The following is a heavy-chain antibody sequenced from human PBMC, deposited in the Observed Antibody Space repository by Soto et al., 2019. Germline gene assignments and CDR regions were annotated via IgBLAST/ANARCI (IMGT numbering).Heavy chain of an antibody. CDR3: ARDFSWFGELIASDY. CDR1: GYTFTSYA. V-gene: IGHV1-3*01. Sequence: QVQLVQSGVEVKKPGASVKVSCKASGYTFTSYAMHWVRQAPGQRLEWMGWINAGNGNTKYSQKFQGRVTITRDTSASTAYMELSSLRSEDTAVYYCARDFSWFGELIASDYWGQGTLVTVSS. CDR2: INAGNGNT. J-gene: IGHJ4*02. D-gene: IGHD3-10*01.